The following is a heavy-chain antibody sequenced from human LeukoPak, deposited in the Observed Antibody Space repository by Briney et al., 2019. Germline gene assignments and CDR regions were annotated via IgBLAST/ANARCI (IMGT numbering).Heavy chain of an antibody. Sequence: GGSLRLSCAASGFTFSSYAMHWVRQAPGKGLEWVAVISYDGSNKYYADSVKGRFTISRDNSKNTLYLQMNSLRAEDTAVYYVVVGGYYFDYWGQGTLVTVSS. CDR1: GFTFSSYA. V-gene: IGHV3-30-3*01. CDR3: VVGGYYFDY. CDR2: ISYDGSNK. D-gene: IGHD3-10*01. J-gene: IGHJ4*02.